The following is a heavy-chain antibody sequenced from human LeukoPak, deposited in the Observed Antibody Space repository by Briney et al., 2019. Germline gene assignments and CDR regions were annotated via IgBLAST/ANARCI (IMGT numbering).Heavy chain of an antibody. D-gene: IGHD1-26*01. Sequence: SVKVSCKTFGGTFRTHVFSWVRQAPGQGLEWMGKITPVINSAKYSQKFRDRLTITGDSSTGTAYMELSSLTPEDTALYYCTRVNLRGSQYNWFDPWGQGTLVIVSS. CDR2: ITPVINSA. CDR1: GGTFRTHV. CDR3: TRVNLRGSQYNWFDP. J-gene: IGHJ5*02. V-gene: IGHV1-69*11.